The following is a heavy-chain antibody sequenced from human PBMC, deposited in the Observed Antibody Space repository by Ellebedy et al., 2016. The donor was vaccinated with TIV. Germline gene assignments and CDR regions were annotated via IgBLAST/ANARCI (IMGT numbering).Heavy chain of an antibody. CDR3: ARDRGYCTNGVCSRGFDY. Sequence: SETLSLXXTVSGGSISSYYWSWIRQPPGKGLEWIGYIYYSGSTNYNPSLKSRVTISVDTSKNQFSLKLSSVTAADTAVYYCARDRGYCTNGVCSRGFDYWGQGTLVTVSS. CDR2: IYYSGST. V-gene: IGHV4-59*01. D-gene: IGHD2-8*01. J-gene: IGHJ4*02. CDR1: GGSISSYY.